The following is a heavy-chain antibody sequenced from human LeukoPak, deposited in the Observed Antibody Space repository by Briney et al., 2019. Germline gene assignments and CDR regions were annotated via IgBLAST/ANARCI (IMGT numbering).Heavy chain of an antibody. V-gene: IGHV4-59*01. CDR1: GGSISNYY. J-gene: IGHJ6*03. D-gene: IGHD1-1*01. CDR2: IYYSGTT. CDR3: ARVSWFPGTSYYYMDV. Sequence: SETLSLTCTVSGGSISNYYWSWIRQPPGKGLDCIGYIYYSGTTNYNPSLKSRVTISLDTSKNQFSLKLTSVTAADTAVYYCARVSWFPGTSYYYMDVWGKGTTVTVSS.